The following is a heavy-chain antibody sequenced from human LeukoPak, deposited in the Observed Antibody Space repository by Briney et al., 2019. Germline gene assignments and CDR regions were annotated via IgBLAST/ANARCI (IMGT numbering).Heavy chain of an antibody. Sequence: GGSLRLSCAASGFTFDDYAMHWVRQAPGQGLEWVSGISWNSGSIGYADSVKGRFTISRDNAKNSLYLQMNSLRAEDTALYYCAKGDRNYYYYMDVWGKGTTVTVSS. CDR3: AKGDRNYYYYMDV. J-gene: IGHJ6*03. CDR1: GFTFDDYA. CDR2: ISWNSGSI. D-gene: IGHD3-16*01. V-gene: IGHV3-9*01.